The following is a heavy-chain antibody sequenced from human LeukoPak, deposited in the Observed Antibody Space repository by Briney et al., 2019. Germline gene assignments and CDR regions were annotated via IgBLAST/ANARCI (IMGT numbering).Heavy chain of an antibody. CDR3: AKIGVSGQSYFDL. Sequence: GGSLRLSCTASESTFSGFPMSWVRQAPGWGLESISSISSSGSLIYYADSLKGRITVSRDNAKNTLYVQMNSLRVEDTAVYYCAKIGVSGQSYFDLWGRGTLVTVSS. CDR2: ISSSGSLI. J-gene: IGHJ2*01. CDR1: ESTFSGFP. V-gene: IGHV3-21*01. D-gene: IGHD5/OR15-5a*01.